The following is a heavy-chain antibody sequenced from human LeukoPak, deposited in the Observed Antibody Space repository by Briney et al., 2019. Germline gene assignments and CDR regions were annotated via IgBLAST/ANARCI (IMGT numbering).Heavy chain of an antibody. CDR2: ISFDGSDK. J-gene: IGHJ4*02. D-gene: IGHD5-24*01. CDR3: ASQRWLQSSFDY. CDR1: GFTFNNYG. V-gene: IGHV3-30*03. Sequence: GGSLRLSCAGSGFTFNNYGIHWVRQAPGKGLEWVAVISFDGSDKYYADSVKGRFTISRDHSKNTLYLQMNSLRAEDTAVYYCASQRWLQSSFDYWGQGTLVTVSS.